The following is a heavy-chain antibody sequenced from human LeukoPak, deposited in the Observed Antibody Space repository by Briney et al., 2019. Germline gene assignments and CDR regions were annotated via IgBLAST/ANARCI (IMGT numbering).Heavy chain of an antibody. CDR1: GGSFSAFF. CDR3: ATRGDYSDTSGNSYDALDI. CDR2: VGHSGSA. J-gene: IGHJ3*02. Sequence: PSETLSLTCAVSGGSFSAFFWRWIRQPPGKGLEWIGDVGHSGSADYNPSLKSRVTVSAGPSKTQFSLKLTSVTAADTAVYYCATRGDYSDTSGNSYDALDIWGQGTMVTVSS. D-gene: IGHD3-22*01. V-gene: IGHV4-34*01.